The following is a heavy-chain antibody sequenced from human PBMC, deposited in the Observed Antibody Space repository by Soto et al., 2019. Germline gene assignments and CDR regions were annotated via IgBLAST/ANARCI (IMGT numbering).Heavy chain of an antibody. Sequence: QVQLVQSGAEVRQPASSVKVSCKTSGGTFSSYAISWVRQAPGQGLEWMGGIVPSVDTSTYAQKFQGTVTITADESTSTVYMELSSLRADDTAVLYFVRVVAIPGYRDNWGQGTLVSVSS. D-gene: IGHD5-18*01. CDR2: IVPSVDTS. CDR1: GGTFSSYA. V-gene: IGHV1-69*12. CDR3: VRVVAIPGYRDN. J-gene: IGHJ4*02.